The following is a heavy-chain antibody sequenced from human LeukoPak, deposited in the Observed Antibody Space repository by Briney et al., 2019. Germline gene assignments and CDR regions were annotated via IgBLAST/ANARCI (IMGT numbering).Heavy chain of an antibody. J-gene: IGHJ6*03. V-gene: IGHV5-51*01. Sequence: GESLKISCKGSGYSFSSYWIGWVRQMPGKGLEWMGIIYPGDSDTRYSPSFQGQVTISADKSISTAYLQWSSLRSEDTAVYYCARESLAGPTYDYYYMDVWGKGTMVTVSS. CDR2: IYPGDSDT. CDR3: ARESLAGPTYDYYYMDV. CDR1: GYSFSSYW. D-gene: IGHD2-8*01.